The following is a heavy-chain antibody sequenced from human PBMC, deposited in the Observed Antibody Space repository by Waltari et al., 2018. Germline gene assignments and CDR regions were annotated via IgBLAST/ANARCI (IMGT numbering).Heavy chain of an antibody. J-gene: IGHJ5*02. CDR1: GGSISSGGYY. CDR3: ARVTCITIFGVVIASWFDP. CDR2: IYYRWTT. V-gene: IGHV4-31*01. Sequence: QVQLQESGPGLVKPSQTLSLTCTVSGGSISSGGYYWSWIRQHPGKGLEWIGYIYYRWTTYYNPSLKSLVTISVDTSKNQFSLKLSSVTAADTAVYYCARVTCITIFGVVIASWFDPWGQGTLVTVSS. D-gene: IGHD3-3*01.